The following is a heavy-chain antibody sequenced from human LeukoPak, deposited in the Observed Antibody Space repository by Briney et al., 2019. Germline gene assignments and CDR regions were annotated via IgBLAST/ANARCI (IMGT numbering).Heavy chain of an antibody. CDR3: ARDAQIQLWLKDAFDI. CDR1: GSTFTGYY. Sequence: ASVKVSCKASGSTFTGYYMHWVRQAPGQGLEWMGWINPNSGGTNYAQKFQGRVTMTRDTSISTAYMELSRLRSDDTAVYYCARDAQIQLWLKDAFDIWGQGTMVTVSS. D-gene: IGHD5-18*01. J-gene: IGHJ3*02. CDR2: INPNSGGT. V-gene: IGHV1-2*02.